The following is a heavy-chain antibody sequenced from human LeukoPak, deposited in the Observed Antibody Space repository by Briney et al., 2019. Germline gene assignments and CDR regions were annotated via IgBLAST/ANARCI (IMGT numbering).Heavy chain of an antibody. V-gene: IGHV3-23*01. Sequence: HPGGSLRLSCAASGFTFSSYAMSWVRQAPGKGLEWVSAISGSGGSTYYADSVKGRFTISRDNSKNTLYLQMNSLRAEDTAVYYCANMAGGSYLGYFGYWGQGTLVTVSS. CDR3: ANMAGGSYLGYFGY. CDR2: ISGSGGST. D-gene: IGHD1-26*01. J-gene: IGHJ4*02. CDR1: GFTFSSYA.